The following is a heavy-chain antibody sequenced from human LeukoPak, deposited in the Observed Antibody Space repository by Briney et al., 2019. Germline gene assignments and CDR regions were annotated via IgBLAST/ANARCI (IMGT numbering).Heavy chain of an antibody. CDR2: IYYSGST. D-gene: IGHD5-12*01. J-gene: IGHJ4*02. Sequence: SQTLSLTCTVSGGSISSGDYYWSWIRQPPGKGLKWIGYIYYSGSTYYNPSLKSRVTISVDTSKNQFSLKLSSATAADTAVYYCARGGGYDPGRFDYWGQGTLVTVSS. V-gene: IGHV4-30-4*08. CDR1: GGSISSGDYY. CDR3: ARGGGYDPGRFDY.